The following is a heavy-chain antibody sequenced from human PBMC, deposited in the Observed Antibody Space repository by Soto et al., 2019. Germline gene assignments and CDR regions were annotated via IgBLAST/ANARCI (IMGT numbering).Heavy chain of an antibody. CDR2: IVVGSGDT. V-gene: IGHV1-58*01. D-gene: IGHD3-22*01. Sequence: QMQLVQSGPEVKKPGTSVRVSCRASGFTFSSSALQWVRQTRGQRLEWIGWIVVGSGDTNYAQKFHERVIISRDMSTSTVDLELSSLTSDDTAVYYCAAGSRYYSDAAYGFDLWGQGTMVSVSS. CDR1: GFTFSSSA. J-gene: IGHJ3*01. CDR3: AAGSRYYSDAAYGFDL.